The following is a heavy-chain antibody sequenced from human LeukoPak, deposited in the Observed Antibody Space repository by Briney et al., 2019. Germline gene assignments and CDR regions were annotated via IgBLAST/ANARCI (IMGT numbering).Heavy chain of an antibody. Sequence: SETLSLTCTVSGDSISHYYWSWIRQPPGKGLEWIGYIFYSGSTNYNPSLKSRVIISVDTSRNQFSLKLGSVTAADTAVYYCARHQEYGDKYYYYYGMDVWGQGTTVTVSS. CDR2: IFYSGST. CDR3: ARHQEYGDKYYYYYGMDV. D-gene: IGHD4-17*01. CDR1: GDSISHYY. V-gene: IGHV4-59*08. J-gene: IGHJ6*02.